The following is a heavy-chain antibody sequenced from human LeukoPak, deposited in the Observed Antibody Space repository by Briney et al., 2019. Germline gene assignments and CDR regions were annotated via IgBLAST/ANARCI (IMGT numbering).Heavy chain of an antibody. CDR3: AKSIAVAGLGGGRIFDY. J-gene: IGHJ4*02. CDR1: GFTLSNYS. Sequence: GGSLRLSCAASGFTLSNYSMNWVRQAPGKGLEWVSCISSRSNYIYNADSVKGRFTISRDNSKNTLHLQMNSLRDEDRAVYYCAKSIAVAGLGGGRIFDYWGQGTLVTVSS. V-gene: IGHV3-21*01. CDR2: ISSRSNYI. D-gene: IGHD6-19*01.